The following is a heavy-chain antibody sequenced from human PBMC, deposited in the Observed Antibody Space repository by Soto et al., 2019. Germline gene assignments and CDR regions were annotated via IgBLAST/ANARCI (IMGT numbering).Heavy chain of an antibody. D-gene: IGHD3-3*01. CDR1: GGSVSSGSYY. J-gene: IGHJ3*02. Sequence: TSETLSLTCTVSGGSVSSGSYYWSWIRQPPGKGLEWIGYIYYSGSTNYNPSLKSRVTISVDTSKNQFSLKLSSVTAADTAVYYCARGELRFLEWFYRGDAFDIWGQGTMVTVSS. CDR3: ARGELRFLEWFYRGDAFDI. V-gene: IGHV4-61*01. CDR2: IYYSGST.